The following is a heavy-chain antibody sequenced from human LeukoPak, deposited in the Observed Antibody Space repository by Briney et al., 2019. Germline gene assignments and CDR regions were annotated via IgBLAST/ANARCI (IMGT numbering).Heavy chain of an antibody. V-gene: IGHV4-61*02. Sequence: SQTLSLTCTVSGGSISSSGYYWSWIRQAAGKGLEWFGRFYTSGSTNYTPSLMSRVLISVDTYKHQFSLNLSSVTAADTAVYYCARGATWVYYMDVWGKGTTVTMSS. J-gene: IGHJ6*03. D-gene: IGHD1-26*01. CDR1: GGSISSSGYY. CDR3: ARGATWVYYMDV. CDR2: FYTSGST.